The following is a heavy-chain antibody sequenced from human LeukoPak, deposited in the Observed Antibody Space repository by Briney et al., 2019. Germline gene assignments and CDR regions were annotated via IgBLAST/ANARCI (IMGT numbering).Heavy chain of an antibody. Sequence: PGRSLRLSCAASGFTFSSYGMPWVRQAPGKGLEWVAVISYDGSNKYYADSVKGRFTISRDNAKNSLYLQMNSLRAEDTAVYYCSWFGELLGHVYYYYYGMDVWGQGTTVTVSS. V-gene: IGHV3-30*03. D-gene: IGHD3-10*01. CDR3: SWFGELLGHVYYYYYGMDV. CDR2: ISYDGSNK. J-gene: IGHJ6*02. CDR1: GFTFSSYG.